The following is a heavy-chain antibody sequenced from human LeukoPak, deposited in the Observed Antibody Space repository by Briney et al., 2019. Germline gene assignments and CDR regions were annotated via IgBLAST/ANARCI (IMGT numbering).Heavy chain of an antibody. V-gene: IGHV4-31*03. CDR2: IYYSGST. CDR3: ARGKYYFDY. J-gene: IGHJ4*02. CDR1: GGSISNGGYF. Sequence: PSETLSLTCTVSGGSISNGGYFWTWLRQHPGKGLEWIGHIYYSGSTYYNPSLKSRLTISVDTDKNQFSLKLTSVTAADTVVYYCARGKYYFDYWGQGTLVTVSS.